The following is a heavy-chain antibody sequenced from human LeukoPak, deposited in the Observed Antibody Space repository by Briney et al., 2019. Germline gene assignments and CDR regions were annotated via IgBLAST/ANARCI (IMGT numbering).Heavy chain of an antibody. J-gene: IGHJ4*02. CDR2: IYYSGST. Sequence: SETLSLTCTVSGGSISSGGYYWSWIRQHPGKGLEWIGHIYYSGSTYYNPSLKSRVTISVDTSKNQFSLKLSSVTAADTAVYYCARATDTWRPNLYYYDSTPTFDYWGQGTLVTVSS. CDR1: GGSISSGGYY. CDR3: ARATDTWRPNLYYYDSTPTFDY. D-gene: IGHD3-22*01. V-gene: IGHV4-31*03.